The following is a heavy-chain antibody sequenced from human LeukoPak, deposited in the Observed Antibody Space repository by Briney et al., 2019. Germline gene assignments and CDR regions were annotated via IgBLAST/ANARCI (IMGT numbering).Heavy chain of an antibody. Sequence: PSETLSLTCTVSGGSISSSSYYWGWIRQPPGKGLEWIGSIYYSGSTYYNPSLKSRVTISVDTSKNQSSLKLSSVTAADTAVYYCARHVDCSGGSCYSYNWFDPWGQGTLVTVSS. CDR3: ARHVDCSGGSCYSYNWFDP. J-gene: IGHJ5*02. CDR1: GGSISSSSYY. V-gene: IGHV4-39*01. CDR2: IYYSGST. D-gene: IGHD2-15*01.